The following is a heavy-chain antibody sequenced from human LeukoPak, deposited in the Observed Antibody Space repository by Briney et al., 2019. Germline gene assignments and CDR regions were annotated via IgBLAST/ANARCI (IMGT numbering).Heavy chain of an antibody. CDR1: GGSISSGDYY. V-gene: IGHV4-39*01. CDR3: ARHLWFGELFLDY. Sequence: PSETLSLTCTVSGGSISSGDYYWSWIRQPPGKGLEWIGYIYYSGSTYYNPSLKSRVTISVDTSKNQFSLKLSSVTAADTAVYYCARHLWFGELFLDYWGQGTLVTVSS. D-gene: IGHD3-10*01. J-gene: IGHJ4*02. CDR2: IYYSGST.